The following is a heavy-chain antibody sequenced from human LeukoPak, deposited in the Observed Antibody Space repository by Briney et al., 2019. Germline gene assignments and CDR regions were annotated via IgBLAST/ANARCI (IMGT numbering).Heavy chain of an antibody. CDR1: GGSISSYY. D-gene: IGHD3-3*01. CDR3: ARDDRASGFWSGYYAFDI. Sequence: PSETLSLTCTVSGGSISSYYWSWIRQPPGKGLEWIGYIYYSGSTNYNPSLKSRVTISVDTSKNQFSLKLSSVTAADTAVYYCARDDRASGFWSGYYAFDIWGQGTMVTVSS. J-gene: IGHJ3*02. V-gene: IGHV4-59*01. CDR2: IYYSGST.